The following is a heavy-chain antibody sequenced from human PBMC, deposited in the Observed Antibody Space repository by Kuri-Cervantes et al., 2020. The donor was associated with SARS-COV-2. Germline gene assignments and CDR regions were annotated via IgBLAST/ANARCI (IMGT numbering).Heavy chain of an antibody. J-gene: IGHJ6*02. Sequence: GGSLRLSCAASRFTFNNYAMNWVRQAPGKGLEWVSYIRSSSSIIYYADSVKGRFTVSRDNVKNSLYLQMNSLRAEDTAVYFCARVDPRTDAYNHYYYGMDVWGQGATVTVSS. V-gene: IGHV3-48*01. CDR1: RFTFNNYA. D-gene: IGHD5-24*01. CDR3: ARVDPRTDAYNHYYYGMDV. CDR2: IRSSSSII.